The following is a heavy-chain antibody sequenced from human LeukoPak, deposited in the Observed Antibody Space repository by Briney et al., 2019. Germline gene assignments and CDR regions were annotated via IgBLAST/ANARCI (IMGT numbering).Heavy chain of an antibody. D-gene: IGHD3-3*01. CDR2: INTDGSST. Sequence: PGGSLRLSCAASGFTFSSCWMHWVRQAPGKGLVWVSRINTDGSSTSYADSVKGRFTISRDNAKNTLYLQMNSLRAEDTAVYYCATSPTYYDFWSGPPDAFDIWGQGTMVTVSS. V-gene: IGHV3-74*01. CDR3: ATSPTYYDFWSGPPDAFDI. CDR1: GFTFSSCW. J-gene: IGHJ3*02.